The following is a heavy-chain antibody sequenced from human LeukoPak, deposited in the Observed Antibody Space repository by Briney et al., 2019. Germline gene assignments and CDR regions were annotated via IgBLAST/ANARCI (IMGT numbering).Heavy chain of an antibody. CDR3: ARGYSGYFYY. CDR2: IDGDGSST. J-gene: IGHJ4*02. Sequence: PGGSLRLSGAASXFTFSDYYMSWIRQAPGKGLVWVSRIDGDGSSTNYADSVKGRFTISRDNAKNTLYLQMNSLRAEDTAVYYCARGYSGYFYYWGQGTLVTVSS. D-gene: IGHD5-12*01. CDR1: XFTFSDYY. V-gene: IGHV3-74*01.